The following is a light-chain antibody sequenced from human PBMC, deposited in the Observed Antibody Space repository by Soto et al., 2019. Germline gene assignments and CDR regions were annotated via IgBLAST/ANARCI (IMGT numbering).Light chain of an antibody. V-gene: IGKV3-20*01. CDR1: QSVTSNY. CDR2: GAS. J-gene: IGKJ2*01. Sequence: EIVLTQSPGTLSLSPGESATLSCRASQSVTSNYLAWFQQKPGQAPRLLIYGASSRATGIPDRFSGSGSGTDFTLTISRLEPEDFAVYYCQQYVSPPRTFGQGTRLEI. CDR3: QQYVSPPRT.